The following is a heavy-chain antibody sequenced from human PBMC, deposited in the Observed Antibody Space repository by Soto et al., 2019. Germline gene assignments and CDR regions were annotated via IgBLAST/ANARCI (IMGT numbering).Heavy chain of an antibody. Sequence: PSETLSLTCPVSGGSIGSYYWSWIRQPPGKGLEWIGYIYYSGSTNYNPSLKSRVTISVDTSKNQFSLKLSSVTAADTAVYYCARDGLLDCSGGSCYPWFDPWGQGTLVTVSS. CDR1: GGSIGSYY. CDR3: ARDGLLDCSGGSCYPWFDP. V-gene: IGHV4-59*01. J-gene: IGHJ5*02. CDR2: IYYSGST. D-gene: IGHD2-15*01.